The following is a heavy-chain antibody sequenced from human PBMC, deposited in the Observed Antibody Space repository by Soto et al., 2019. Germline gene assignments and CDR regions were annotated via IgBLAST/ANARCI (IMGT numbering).Heavy chain of an antibody. V-gene: IGHV3-30-3*01. CDR2: ISYDGSNK. CDR3: ARDLMALYYFDY. J-gene: IGHJ4*02. CDR1: GFTFSSYA. Sequence: QVQLVESGGGVVQPGRSLRLSCAASGFTFSSYAMHWVRQAPGKGLEWVAVISYDGSNKNYADSVKGRFTISRDNSKNTLYLQMNSLRAEDTAVYYCARDLMALYYFDYWGQGTLVTVSS.